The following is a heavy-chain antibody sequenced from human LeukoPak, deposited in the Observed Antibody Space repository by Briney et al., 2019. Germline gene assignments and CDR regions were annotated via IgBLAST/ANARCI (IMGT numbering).Heavy chain of an antibody. V-gene: IGHV3-30*14. CDR1: GFTFSSYA. J-gene: IGHJ4*02. CDR3: ARARFDGYNYPLDY. D-gene: IGHD5-24*01. CDR2: ISYDGSNK. Sequence: PGGSLRLSCAASGFTFSSYAMHWVRQAPGKGLEWVAVISYDGSNKYYADSVKGRFTISRDNSKNTLYLQMNSLRAEDTAVYYCARARFDGYNYPLDYWGQGTLVTVSS.